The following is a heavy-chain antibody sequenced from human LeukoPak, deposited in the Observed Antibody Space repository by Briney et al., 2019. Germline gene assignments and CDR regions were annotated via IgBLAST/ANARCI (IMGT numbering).Heavy chain of an antibody. CDR3: ARGGSNSGWYGRDFDY. CDR2: IRQDGSEK. Sequence: GGSLRLSCAASGFTFSSYWMNWVRQAPGKGLEWVANIRQDGSEKYYVDSVKGRFTISRDNAKNSLYLQVNSLRAEDTAVYYCARGGSNSGWYGRDFDYWGQGTLVSVSS. CDR1: GFTFSSYW. J-gene: IGHJ4*02. D-gene: IGHD6-19*01. V-gene: IGHV3-7*01.